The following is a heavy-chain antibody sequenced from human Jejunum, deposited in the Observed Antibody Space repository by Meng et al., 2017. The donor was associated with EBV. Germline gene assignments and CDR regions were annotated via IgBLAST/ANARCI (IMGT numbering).Heavy chain of an antibody. D-gene: IGHD3-3*01. CDR3: ARYGSGYFPALWY. CDR2: IYHSGST. V-gene: IGHV4-4*02. J-gene: IGHJ4*02. Sequence: QVPLQGSGPALVNPSGTLSLTCAVSGDSISSSNWWSWVRQPPGKGLEWIGEIYHSGSTNYNPSLKSRVTISVDKSKNQFSLKLSSVTAADTAVYYCARYGSGYFPALWYWGQGTLVTVSS. CDR1: GDSISSSNW.